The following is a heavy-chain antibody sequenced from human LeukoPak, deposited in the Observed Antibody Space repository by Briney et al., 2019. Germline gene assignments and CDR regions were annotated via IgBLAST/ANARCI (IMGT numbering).Heavy chain of an antibody. CDR2: IIPIFGTA. Sequence: GASVKVSCKASGGTFSSYAISWVRQAPGQGLEWMGGIIPIFGTANYAQKFQGRVTITADKSTSTAYMELSSLRSEDTAVYYCASAPLFVRAFDIWGQGTMVTVSS. CDR1: GGTFSSYA. CDR3: ASAPLFVRAFDI. D-gene: IGHD2-21*01. V-gene: IGHV1-69*06. J-gene: IGHJ3*02.